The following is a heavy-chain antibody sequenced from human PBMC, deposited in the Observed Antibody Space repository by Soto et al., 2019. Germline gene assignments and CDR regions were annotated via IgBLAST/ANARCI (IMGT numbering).Heavy chain of an antibody. J-gene: IGHJ3*02. V-gene: IGHV4-34*01. CDR2: INHSGST. CDR3: ARHGSFYDSSAGYSDAFTI. CDR1: GGSFSGYY. Sequence: SETLSLTCAVYGGSFSGYYWSWIRQPPGKGLEWIGEINHSGSTNYNPSLKSRVTISVDTSKNQFSLKLSSVTAADTAVYYCARHGSFYDSSAGYSDAFTIWGQGTMVTVSS. D-gene: IGHD3-22*01.